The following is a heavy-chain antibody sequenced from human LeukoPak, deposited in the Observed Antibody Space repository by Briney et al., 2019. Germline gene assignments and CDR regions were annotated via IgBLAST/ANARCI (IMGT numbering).Heavy chain of an antibody. D-gene: IGHD5-18*01. CDR2: IYYSGST. CDR1: GGSISSGGYY. J-gene: IGHJ6*02. Sequence: SQTLSLTCTVSGGSISSGGYYWSWIRQHPGKGLEWIGYIYYSGSTYYNPSLKSRVTISVDTSKNQFSLKLSSVTAADTAVYYCARDRRIQLGTYYYDMDVWGQGTTVTVSS. V-gene: IGHV4-31*03. CDR3: ARDRRIQLGTYYYDMDV.